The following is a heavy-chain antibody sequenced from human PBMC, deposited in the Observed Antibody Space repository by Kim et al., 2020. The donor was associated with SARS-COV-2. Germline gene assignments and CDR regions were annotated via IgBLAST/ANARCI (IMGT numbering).Heavy chain of an antibody. Sequence: VKGRFHISGDNAKNSLYLQMNSLTAEDTAVYYCARDPMSSVAAAAHFDCCGQGTLVTVSS. D-gene: IGHD6-13*01. CDR3: ARDPMSSVAAAAHFDC. J-gene: IGHJ4*02. V-gene: IGHV3-11*06.